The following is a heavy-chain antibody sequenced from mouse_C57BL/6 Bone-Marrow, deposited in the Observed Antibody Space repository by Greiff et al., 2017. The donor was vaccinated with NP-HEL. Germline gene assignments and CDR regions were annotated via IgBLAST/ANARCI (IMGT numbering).Heavy chain of an antibody. Sequence: QVQLQQSGTELVKPGASVKLSCKASGYTFTSYWMHWVKQRPGQGLEWIGNINPSNGGTNYNEKFKSKATLTVDKSSSTAYMQLSSLTSKDSAVYYCARSEIYYDYEGYFDVWGTGTTVTVSS. J-gene: IGHJ1*03. CDR1: GYTFTSYW. D-gene: IGHD2-4*01. V-gene: IGHV1-53*01. CDR2: INPSNGGT. CDR3: ARSEIYYDYEGYFDV.